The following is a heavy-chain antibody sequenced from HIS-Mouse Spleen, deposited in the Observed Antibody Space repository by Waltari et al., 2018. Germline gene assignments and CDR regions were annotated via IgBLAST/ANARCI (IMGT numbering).Heavy chain of an antibody. CDR2: INHSGST. Sequence: QVQLQQWGAGLLKPSETLSVTCAVYGGSFSGYYCSWIRQPPGKGLEWIGEINHSGSTNYNPSLKSRVTISVDTSKNQFSLKLSSVTAADTAVYYCAQTLAVAGLDAFDIWGQGTMVTVSS. CDR3: AQTLAVAGLDAFDI. CDR1: GGSFSGYY. D-gene: IGHD6-19*01. V-gene: IGHV4-34*01. J-gene: IGHJ3*02.